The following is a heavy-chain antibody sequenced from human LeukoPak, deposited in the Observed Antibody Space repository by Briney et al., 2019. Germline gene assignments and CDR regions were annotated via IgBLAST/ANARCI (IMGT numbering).Heavy chain of an antibody. CDR2: ISGSGGST. J-gene: IGHJ4*02. V-gene: IGHV3-23*01. CDR3: ASGPYYYDSY. Sequence: PGGSLRLSCAASGFTFSSYAMSWVRQAPGKGLEWVSAISGSGGSTYYADFVKGRFTISRDNSKNTLYLQMNSLRAEDTAVYYCASGPYYYDSYWGQGTLVTVSS. CDR1: GFTFSSYA. D-gene: IGHD3-22*01.